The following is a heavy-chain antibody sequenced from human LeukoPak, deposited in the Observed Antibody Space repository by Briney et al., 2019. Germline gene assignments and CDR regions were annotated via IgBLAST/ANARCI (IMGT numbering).Heavy chain of an antibody. J-gene: IGHJ6*03. CDR1: GDSVSSSSYY. CDR3: SRSHDYGGLYFYYYMDV. V-gene: IGHV4-39*01. D-gene: IGHD4-23*01. CDR2: LDSSGST. Sequence: SETLSLTCTVSGDSVSSSSYYWGWIRQTPGKGLEWIGNLDSSGSTYYNPSLKSRVTISVGTSKNQFSLNLRSVTAADTAIYFCSRSHDYGGLYFYYYMDVWGKGTTVTVSS.